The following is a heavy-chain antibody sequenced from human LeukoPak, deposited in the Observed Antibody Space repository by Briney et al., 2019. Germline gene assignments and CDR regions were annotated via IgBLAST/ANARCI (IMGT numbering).Heavy chain of an antibody. D-gene: IGHD3-22*01. CDR3: ARTEKAPYYYDSSGYLRGSKFDI. J-gene: IGHJ3*02. CDR1: GFTFSSYW. CDR2: INSDGSST. V-gene: IGHV3-74*01. Sequence: GGSLRLSCAASGFTFSSYWMHWVRQAPGKGLVWVSRINSDGSSTSYADSVKGRFTISRDNAKNTLYLQMNSLRAEDTAVYYFARTEKAPYYYDSSGYLRGSKFDIWGQGTMVTVSS.